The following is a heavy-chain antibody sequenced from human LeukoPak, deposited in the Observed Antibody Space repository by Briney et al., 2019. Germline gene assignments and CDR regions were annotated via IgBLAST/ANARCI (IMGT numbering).Heavy chain of an antibody. V-gene: IGHV4-59*01. CDR1: GDSISNYY. D-gene: IGHD5-12*01. CDR2: IYYTGST. J-gene: IGHJ4*02. Sequence: SETLSLTCIVSGDSISNYYWTWIRQPPGKGLEWIGYIYYTGSTNYNPSLKSRITISVDTSKNQFSLKLSSVTAADTAVYYCARGIVATRLTDWGQGSLVTVSS. CDR3: ARGIVATRLTD.